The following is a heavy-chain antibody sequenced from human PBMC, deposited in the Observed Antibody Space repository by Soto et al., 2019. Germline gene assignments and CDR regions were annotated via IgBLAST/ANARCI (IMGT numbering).Heavy chain of an antibody. J-gene: IGHJ4*02. D-gene: IGHD6-19*01. V-gene: IGHV3-30-3*01. CDR3: AREWSISVGAPGY. Sequence: QVQLVESGGGVVQRGRSLRLSCAASGFTFSSYTMYWVREGPGKGLEWVAGISNNGINKDYADSVKGRFIVSRDNSKNTLNLQINSLRRDDSAIYYCAREWSISVGAPGYWGQGTLVTVSS. CDR1: GFTFSSYT. CDR2: ISNNGINK.